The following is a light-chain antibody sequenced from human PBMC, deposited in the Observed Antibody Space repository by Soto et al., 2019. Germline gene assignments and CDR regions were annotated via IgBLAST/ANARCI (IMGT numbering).Light chain of an antibody. CDR3: PQYDNWPPT. CDR2: AAS. V-gene: IGKV3-15*01. CDR1: QSVRSN. J-gene: IGKJ1*01. Sequence: IVMTQSPATLFVNPGERPTLSFRVSQSVRSNLAWYQPTPGQAPRAIIYAASTRATGIPARVGGGGAGPEFTLTISSLQSADVAVDHCPQYDNWPPTFGPGTKV.